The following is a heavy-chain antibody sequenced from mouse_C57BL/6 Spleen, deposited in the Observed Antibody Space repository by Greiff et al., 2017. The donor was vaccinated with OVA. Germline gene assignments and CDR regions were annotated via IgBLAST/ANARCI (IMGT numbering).Heavy chain of an antibody. J-gene: IGHJ4*01. D-gene: IGHD2-10*01. V-gene: IGHV1-55*01. Sequence: QVQLQQPGAELVKPGASVKMSCKASGYTFTSYWITWVKQRPGQGLEWIGDIHPGSGSTNYNEKFKSKATLTVDTSSSTAYMQLSSLTSEDSAVYYCARRGTYYGNYDAMDYWGQGTSVTVSS. CDR1: GYTFTSYW. CDR2: IHPGSGST. CDR3: ARRGTYYGNYDAMDY.